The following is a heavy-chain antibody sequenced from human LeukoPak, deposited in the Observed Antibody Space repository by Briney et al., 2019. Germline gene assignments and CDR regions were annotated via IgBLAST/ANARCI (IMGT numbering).Heavy chain of an antibody. D-gene: IGHD3-3*01. V-gene: IGHV3-21*01. CDR1: GFTFSTYK. J-gene: IGHJ4*02. Sequence: GGSLRLSCAASGFTFSTYKMNWVRQAPGKGLEWVSSISGSGTYMYYADSLKGRFTISRDNAKNSLYLQMNSLRAEDTAVYYCAREAAYYDFWSGYSASTYYFDYWGQGTLVTVSS. CDR3: AREAAYYDFWSGYSASTYYFDY. CDR2: ISGSGTYM.